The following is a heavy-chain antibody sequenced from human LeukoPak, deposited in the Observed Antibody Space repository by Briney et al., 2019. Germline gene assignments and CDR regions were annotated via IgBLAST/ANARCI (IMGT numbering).Heavy chain of an antibody. CDR3: ARGLYPYYWYFDL. J-gene: IGHJ2*01. D-gene: IGHD2-2*02. V-gene: IGHV4-59*01. CDR1: GGSISSYH. Sequence: KPSETLSLTCTVSGGSISSYHWSWIRQPPGKGLEWIGYIYYSGSTNYNPSLKSRVTISVDTSKNQFSLKLSSVTAADTAVYYCARGLYPYYWYFDLWGRGTLVTVSS. CDR2: IYYSGST.